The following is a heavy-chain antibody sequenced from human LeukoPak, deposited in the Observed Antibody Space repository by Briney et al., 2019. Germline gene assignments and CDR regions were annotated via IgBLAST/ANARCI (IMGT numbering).Heavy chain of an antibody. CDR3: ARDLRSGNYDFDY. CDR1: GYTFTKYD. Sequence: ASVKVSSKASGYTFTKYDITWVRQAPGQGLEWMGWISTHNGHTNYAQKLQGRVTMTTDTSTTTAYMELRSLRSDDTAMYYCARDLRSGNYDFDYWGQGTQVTVSS. V-gene: IGHV1-18*01. D-gene: IGHD1-26*01. CDR2: ISTHNGHT. J-gene: IGHJ4*02.